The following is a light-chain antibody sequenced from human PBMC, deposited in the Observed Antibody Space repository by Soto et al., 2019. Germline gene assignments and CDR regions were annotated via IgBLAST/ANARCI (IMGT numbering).Light chain of an antibody. J-gene: IGKJ5*01. V-gene: IGKV3-20*01. Sequence: ENVLTQSPGTLSLSPGERATLSCRAGQSVSNTFLAWYQQKPGQAPRLLIYGASNRATGIPDRFSGSGSGTDFTLTISRLEPEDFVVYYCQHYGSSPPITFGQGTRLEIK. CDR1: QSVSNTF. CDR3: QHYGSSPPIT. CDR2: GAS.